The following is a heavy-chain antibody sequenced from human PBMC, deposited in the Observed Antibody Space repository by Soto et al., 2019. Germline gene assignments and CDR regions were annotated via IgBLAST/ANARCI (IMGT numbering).Heavy chain of an antibody. D-gene: IGHD6-19*01. CDR3: AHRDSSGWIDY. Sequence: QITLKESGPTLVKPTQTLTLTCTFSGFSLSTSGVGVGWIRQPPGKALEWLALIYWDDDKRYSPSLKSRLTITKDTSKNQLVLTMTNMDPVDAATYYCAHRDSSGWIDYWGQGTLVTVSS. CDR2: IYWDDDK. CDR1: GFSLSTSGVG. V-gene: IGHV2-5*02. J-gene: IGHJ4*02.